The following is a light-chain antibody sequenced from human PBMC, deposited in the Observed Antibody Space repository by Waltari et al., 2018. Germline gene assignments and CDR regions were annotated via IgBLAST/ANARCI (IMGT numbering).Light chain of an antibody. J-gene: IGLJ2*01. CDR3: AAWDDSLNGVI. Sequence: QSVLTQPPSTSGTPGQRVTISRSGSGSTIGTGRSQWYQELPGTAPKLLSYSDNHGPSGVPDRFSGSKSGTSASLAISGLQSEDEADYYCAAWDDSLNGVIFGGGTKLTVL. CDR1: GSTIGTGR. V-gene: IGLV1-44*01. CDR2: SDN.